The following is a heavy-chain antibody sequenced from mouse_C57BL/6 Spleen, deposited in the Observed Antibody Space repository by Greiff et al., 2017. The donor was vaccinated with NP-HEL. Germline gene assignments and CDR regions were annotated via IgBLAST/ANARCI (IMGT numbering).Heavy chain of an antibody. CDR2: ISYDGSN. J-gene: IGHJ2*01. CDR3: ARGRQLRLFDY. D-gene: IGHD3-2*02. V-gene: IGHV3-6*01. Sequence: EVQLQESGPGLVKPSQSLSLTCSVTGYSITSGYYWNWIRQFPGNKLEWMGYISYDGSNNYNPSLKNRISITRDTSKNQFLLKLNSVTTEDTATYYCARGRQLRLFDYWGKGTTRTVSS. CDR1: GYSITSGYY.